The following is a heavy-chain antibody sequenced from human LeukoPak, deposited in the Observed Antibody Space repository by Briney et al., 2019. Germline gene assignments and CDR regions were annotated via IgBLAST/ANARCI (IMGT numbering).Heavy chain of an antibody. CDR2: ISGSGGST. Sequence: GGSLRLSCAASGFTFSSYAMSWVRQAPGKGLEWVSAISGSGGSTYYADSVKGRFTISRDNSKNTLYLQMSSLRAEDTAVYYCAKSLPVEYYYDSSGYYRVDYWGQGTLVTVSS. V-gene: IGHV3-23*01. D-gene: IGHD3-22*01. CDR1: GFTFSSYA. CDR3: AKSLPVEYYYDSSGYYRVDY. J-gene: IGHJ4*02.